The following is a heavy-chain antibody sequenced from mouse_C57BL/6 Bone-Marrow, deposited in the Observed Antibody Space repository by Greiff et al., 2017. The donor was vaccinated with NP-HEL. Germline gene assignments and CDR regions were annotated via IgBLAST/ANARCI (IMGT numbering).Heavy chain of an antibody. D-gene: IGHD2-13*01. V-gene: IGHV1-82*01. CDR3: ARSEYYGDYGY. J-gene: IGHJ2*01. Sequence: QVQLQQSGPELVKPGASVKISCKASGYAFSSSWMNWVKQRPGKGLEWIGRIYPGDGDTNYNGKFKGKATLTVDKSSSTAYMQLSSLTPEDSSVYFCARSEYYGDYGYWGQGTTLTVSS. CDR1: GYAFSSSW. CDR2: IYPGDGDT.